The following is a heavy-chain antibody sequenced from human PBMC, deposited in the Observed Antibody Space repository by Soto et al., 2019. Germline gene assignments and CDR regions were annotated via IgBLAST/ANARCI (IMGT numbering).Heavy chain of an antibody. CDR3: VKEIAAAQ. D-gene: IGHD6-25*01. CDR2: INKDGSQK. J-gene: IGHJ4*02. V-gene: IGHV3-7*01. Sequence: EVQLVESGGALVQPGGSLRLTCATSGFTFSNYWMTWVRQAPGKGLEWVANINKDGSQKSFVDSVKGRFTISRDNAKSSLYLRMNSLRAEDTAIYYCVKEIAAAQWGQGTLVTVSS. CDR1: GFTFSNYW.